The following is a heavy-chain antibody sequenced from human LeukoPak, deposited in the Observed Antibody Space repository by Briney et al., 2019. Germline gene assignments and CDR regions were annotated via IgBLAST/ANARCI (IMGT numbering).Heavy chain of an antibody. J-gene: IGHJ5*02. CDR2: IDLSDSYT. CDR1: GYSFITYW. Sequence: GESLKISCKGSGYSFITYWINWVRQMPGKGLEWMGRIDLSDSYTNYSPSFQGHVTISADKSISTAYLQWSSLKASDTAMYYCAGTGYCSSTSCYSWFDPWGQGTLVTVSS. D-gene: IGHD2-2*01. V-gene: IGHV5-10-1*01. CDR3: AGTGYCSSTSCYSWFDP.